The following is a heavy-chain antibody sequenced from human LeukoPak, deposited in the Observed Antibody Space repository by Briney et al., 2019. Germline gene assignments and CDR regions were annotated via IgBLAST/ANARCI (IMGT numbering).Heavy chain of an antibody. CDR1: GGTFSSYA. V-gene: IGHV1-69*05. J-gene: IGHJ4*02. CDR3: ASSGTVTRNFDY. D-gene: IGHD4-11*01. Sequence: SVKVSCKASGGTFSSYAISWVRQAPGQGLEWMGGIIPIFGTANYAQKFQGRVTITTDESTSTAYMELSSLRSEDTAVYYCASSGTVTRNFDYWGQGTLVTVSS. CDR2: IIPIFGTA.